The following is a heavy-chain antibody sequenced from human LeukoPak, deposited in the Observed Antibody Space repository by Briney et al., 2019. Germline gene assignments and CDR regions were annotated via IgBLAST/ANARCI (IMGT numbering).Heavy chain of an antibody. CDR3: AVGLTTVTTRTSY. D-gene: IGHD4-17*01. J-gene: IGHJ4*02. CDR2: ISGSGGST. Sequence: GGSLRLSCAASGFTFSSYARSWVRQAPGKGLEWVSAISGSGGSTYYADSVKGRFTISRDNSKDTLYLQMNSLRAEDTAVYYCAVGLTTVTTRTSYWGQGTLVTVSS. CDR1: GFTFSSYA. V-gene: IGHV3-23*01.